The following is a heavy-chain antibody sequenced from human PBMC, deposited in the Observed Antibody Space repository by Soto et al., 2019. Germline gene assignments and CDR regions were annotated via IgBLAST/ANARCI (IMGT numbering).Heavy chain of an antibody. Sequence: GGSLRLSCAASGFTFSSYDMHWVRQATGKGLEWVSAIGTAGDTYYPGSVKGRFTISRENAKDSLYLQMNSLRAEDTAVYYCARGILSSIVGATYDYWGQGTLVTVSS. V-gene: IGHV3-13*01. CDR2: IGTAGDT. J-gene: IGHJ4*02. CDR3: ARGILSSIVGATYDY. D-gene: IGHD1-26*01. CDR1: GFTFSSYD.